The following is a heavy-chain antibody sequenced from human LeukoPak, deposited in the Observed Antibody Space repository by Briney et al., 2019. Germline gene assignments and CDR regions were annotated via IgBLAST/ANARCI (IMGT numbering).Heavy chain of an antibody. D-gene: IGHD5-24*01. J-gene: IGHJ4*02. CDR1: GGSISSGGYY. Sequence: SQTLSLTCTVSGGSISSGGYYWSWIRQHPGKGLEWIGYIYYSGSTYYNPSLKSRVTISVDTSKNQFSLKLSSVTAADTAVYYCASISRDGYNYHYFDYWGQGTLVTVSS. CDR3: ASISRDGYNYHYFDY. V-gene: IGHV4-31*03. CDR2: IYYSGST.